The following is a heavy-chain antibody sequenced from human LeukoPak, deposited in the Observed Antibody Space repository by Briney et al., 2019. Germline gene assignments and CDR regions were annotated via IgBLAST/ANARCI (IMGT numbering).Heavy chain of an antibody. V-gene: IGHV1-2*05. CDR3: AEGGIPMENFDH. Sequence: ASVKVSCKASGYTFTGYYMHWVRQAPGQGLEWMGRINPNSGGTNYAQKLQGRVTMTRDTSISTAHMELSRLRSDDTGVYYCAEGGIPMENFDHWGQGTLVTVSS. CDR1: GYTFTGYY. CDR2: INPNSGGT. D-gene: IGHD6-19*01. J-gene: IGHJ4*02.